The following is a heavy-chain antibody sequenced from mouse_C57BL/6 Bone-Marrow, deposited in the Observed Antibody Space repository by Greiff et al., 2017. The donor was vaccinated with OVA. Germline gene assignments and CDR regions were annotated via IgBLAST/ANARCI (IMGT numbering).Heavy chain of an antibody. CDR2: IDPEDGDT. Sequence: VQLQQSGAELVRPGASVKLSCTASGFNIKDYYMHWVKQRPEQGLEWIGRIDPEDGDTEYAPQFQGKATMTADTSSNTAYLQLSSLTSEDTAVYYCTTDTFITTVVATDYWGQGTTLTVSS. CDR3: TTDTFITTVVATDY. J-gene: IGHJ2*01. V-gene: IGHV14-1*01. D-gene: IGHD1-1*01. CDR1: GFNIKDYY.